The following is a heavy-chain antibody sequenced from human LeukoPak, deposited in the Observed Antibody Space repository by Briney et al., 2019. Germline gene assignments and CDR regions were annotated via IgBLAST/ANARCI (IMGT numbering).Heavy chain of an antibody. V-gene: IGHV4-34*01. Sequence: PSETLSLTCAVYGGSFSGYYWSWIRQPPGKGLEWIGEINHSGSTNYNPSLKSRVTISVDTSKNQFSLRLSSVTAADTAVYYCARGVLGYSSIFHRYYFDYWGQGTLVTVSS. CDR1: GGSFSGYY. CDR2: INHSGST. J-gene: IGHJ4*02. CDR3: ARGVLGYSSIFHRYYFDY. D-gene: IGHD5-18*01.